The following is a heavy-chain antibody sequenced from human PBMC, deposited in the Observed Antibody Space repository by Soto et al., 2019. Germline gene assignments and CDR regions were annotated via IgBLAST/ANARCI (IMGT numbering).Heavy chain of an antibody. CDR3: SADRPDIGVGWWV. CDR2: IVVASGQT. V-gene: IGHV1-58*02. CDR1: GSGFIRSG. D-gene: IGHD2-15*01. J-gene: IGHJ6*02. Sequence: SVKVSCKASGSGFIRSGIQWVRRAHGQRLEWIGWIVVASGQTNYAQNFRGRVAITRDTSTATAYIELTGLTSEDTAVYFCSADRPDIGVGWWVWGQGTTVTVSS.